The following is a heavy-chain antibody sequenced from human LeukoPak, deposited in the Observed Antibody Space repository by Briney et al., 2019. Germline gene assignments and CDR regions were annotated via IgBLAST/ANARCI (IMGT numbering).Heavy chain of an antibody. CDR3: ARDWVNTMVLGVIDY. D-gene: IGHD3-10*01. Sequence: GASVKVSCKASGYTFTGYSMHWVRQAPGQGLEWMGWINPNSGGTNYAQKFQGRVTMTRDTSISTAYMELSRLRSDDTAVYYCARDWVNTMVLGVIDYWGQGTLVTVSA. CDR2: INPNSGGT. V-gene: IGHV1-2*02. CDR1: GYTFTGYS. J-gene: IGHJ4*02.